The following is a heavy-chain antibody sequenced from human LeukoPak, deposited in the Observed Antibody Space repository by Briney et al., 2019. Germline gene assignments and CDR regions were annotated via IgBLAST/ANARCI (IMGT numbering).Heavy chain of an antibody. V-gene: IGHV4-30-4*01. CDR1: GGSISSGDYY. CDR2: IYYSGST. CDR3: ARDGLYYYGSGKAFDI. Sequence: SQTLSLTCTVSGGSISSGDYYWSWIRQPPGKGLEWIGYIYYSGSTYYNPSLKSRVTISVDTSKNQFSLKLSSVTAADTAVYYCARDGLYYYGSGKAFDIWGQGTMVTVSS. D-gene: IGHD3-10*01. J-gene: IGHJ3*02.